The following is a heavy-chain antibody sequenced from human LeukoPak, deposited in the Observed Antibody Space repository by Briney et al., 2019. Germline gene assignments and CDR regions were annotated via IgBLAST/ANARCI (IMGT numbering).Heavy chain of an antibody. CDR3: ATLRRDCSSTSCYGRLRYYYYMDV. Sequence: PSETLSLTCAVYGGSFSGYYWSWIRQPPGKGLEWIGEINHSGSTNYNRSLKSRGTISVDTSKNQFSMKLSSVTAADTAVYYCATLRRDCSSTSCYGRLRYYYYMDVWGKGTTVTVSS. V-gene: IGHV4-34*01. D-gene: IGHD2-2*01. J-gene: IGHJ6*03. CDR1: GGSFSGYY. CDR2: INHSGST.